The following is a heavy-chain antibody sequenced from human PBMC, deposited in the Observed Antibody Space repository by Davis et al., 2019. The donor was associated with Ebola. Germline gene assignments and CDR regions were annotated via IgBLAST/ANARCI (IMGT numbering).Heavy chain of an antibody. Sequence: SETLSLTCAVSGGSISSGGYSWSWIRQPPGKGLEWIGYIYHSGSTYYNPSLKSRVTISLDRSKNQFSLKLSSVTAADTAVYYCARVFYSSGYYYVLAFDIWGQGTMVTVSS. V-gene: IGHV4-30-2*01. CDR3: ARVFYSSGYYYVLAFDI. CDR1: GGSISSGGYS. CDR2: IYHSGST. D-gene: IGHD3-22*01. J-gene: IGHJ3*02.